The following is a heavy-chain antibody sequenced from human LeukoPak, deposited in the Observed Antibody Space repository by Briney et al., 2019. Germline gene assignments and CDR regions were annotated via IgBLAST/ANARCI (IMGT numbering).Heavy chain of an antibody. CDR1: GGSFSHNY. J-gene: IGHJ4*02. Sequence: SETLSLTCTVYGGSFSHNYWHWIGQPPGKGLEWIGEIHPSGTTTYNPSLESRVSISVDTPNNQFSLRVTSVTAADTAIYYCARGVDSAKVGYWGRGTLVTVSS. CDR3: ARGVDSAKVGY. V-gene: IGHV4-34*01. CDR2: IHPSGTT. D-gene: IGHD3-3*01.